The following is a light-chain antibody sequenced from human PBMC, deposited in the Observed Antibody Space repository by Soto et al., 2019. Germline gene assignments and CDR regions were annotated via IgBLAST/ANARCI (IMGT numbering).Light chain of an antibody. Sequence: QSALTQPASVSGSPGQSISISCTGTSSDVGGYIYVSWYQQHPGKAPKLMIHEVSNRPSGVSDRFSGSKSGNTASLTISGLQAEDEADYYCSAFTSSRAYVFGSGTKLTVL. CDR2: EVS. V-gene: IGLV2-14*01. CDR1: SSDVGGYIY. J-gene: IGLJ1*01. CDR3: SAFTSSRAYV.